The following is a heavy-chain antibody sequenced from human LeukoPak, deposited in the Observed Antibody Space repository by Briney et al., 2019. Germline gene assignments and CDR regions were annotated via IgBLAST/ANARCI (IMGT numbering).Heavy chain of an antibody. D-gene: IGHD2-2*01. CDR1: GYTFTSYG. Sequence: ASVKVSCKASGYTFTSYGISWVRQAPGQGLEWMGWINPNSGGTNYAQKFQGRVTMTRDTSISTAYMELSRLRSDDTAVYYCAAGYCSSTSCPLLDYWGQGTLVTVSS. CDR3: AAGYCSSTSCPLLDY. J-gene: IGHJ4*02. CDR2: INPNSGGT. V-gene: IGHV1-2*02.